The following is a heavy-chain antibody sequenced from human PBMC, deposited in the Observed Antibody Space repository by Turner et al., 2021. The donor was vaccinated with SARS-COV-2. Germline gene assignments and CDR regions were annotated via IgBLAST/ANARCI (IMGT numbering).Heavy chain of an antibody. CDR3: ARDPNSGASL. CDR1: GLTFSNW. V-gene: IGHV3-7*04. D-gene: IGHD2-15*01. Sequence: EEQLVESGGGLVQPGGSLRLSCTASGLTFSNWMHWVRQAPGKGLEWVANIKQDGSEKYFVDSVKGRFTISRDNAKNSLYLQMNSLRAEDTAVYYCARDPNSGASLWGQGILVTVSS. CDR2: IKQDGSEK. J-gene: IGHJ4*02.